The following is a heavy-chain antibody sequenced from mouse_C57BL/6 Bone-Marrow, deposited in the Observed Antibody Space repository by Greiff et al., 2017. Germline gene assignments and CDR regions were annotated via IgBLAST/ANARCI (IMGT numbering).Heavy chain of an antibody. J-gene: IGHJ1*03. CDR2: IYPRDGST. CDR3: ARGIKWYFDV. V-gene: IGHV1-85*01. Sequence: VQGVESGPELVKPGASVKLSCKASGYTFTSYDINWVQQRPGQGLEWIGWIYPRDGSTKYNEKFKGKASFTVDTSSSTAYMELHSLTSEYSAVYFCARGIKWYFDVWGTVTTVTVSS. CDR1: GYTFTSYD. D-gene: IGHD2-4*01.